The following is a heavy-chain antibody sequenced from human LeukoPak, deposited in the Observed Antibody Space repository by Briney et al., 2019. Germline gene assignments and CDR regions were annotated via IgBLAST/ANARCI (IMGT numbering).Heavy chain of an antibody. J-gene: IGHJ4*02. CDR3: ARGPYSSDAGY. CDR1: GGSFSGYY. D-gene: IGHD6-25*01. V-gene: IGHV4-34*01. Sequence: PSETLSLTCAVYGGSFSGYYWSWIRQPPGKGLEWIGEINHSGSTNYNPSLKSRVTISVDTSKNQFSLILSSVTAADTAVYYCARGPYSSDAGYWGQGTLVTVSS. CDR2: INHSGST.